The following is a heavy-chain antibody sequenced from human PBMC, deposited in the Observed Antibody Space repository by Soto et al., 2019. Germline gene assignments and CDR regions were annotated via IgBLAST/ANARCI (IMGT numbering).Heavy chain of an antibody. CDR3: AKDHYDSIDY. V-gene: IGHV3-30*18. Sequence: QVQLVESGGGVVQPGRSLRLSCAASGFTFSSYGMHWVRQAPGKGLEWVAVISYDGSNKYYADSVKGRFTISRDNSKNTLYLQMNSLRAEDTAVYYCAKDHYDSIDYWGQGTLVTVSS. J-gene: IGHJ4*02. D-gene: IGHD3-22*01. CDR2: ISYDGSNK. CDR1: GFTFSSYG.